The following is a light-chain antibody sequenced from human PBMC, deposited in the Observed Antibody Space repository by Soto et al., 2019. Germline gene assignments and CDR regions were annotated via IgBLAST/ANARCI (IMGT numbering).Light chain of an antibody. CDR3: QQYNNWPQT. CDR1: QSVSSSY. V-gene: IGKV3-20*01. Sequence: EIVLTQSLGALSLSPGERATLSCRASQSVSSSYFAWYQQKPGQAPRLLIYGTSSRATGIPDRFSGSGSGTDFTLTISSLQSEDFAVYYCQQYNNWPQTFGQGTKVDIK. CDR2: GTS. J-gene: IGKJ1*01.